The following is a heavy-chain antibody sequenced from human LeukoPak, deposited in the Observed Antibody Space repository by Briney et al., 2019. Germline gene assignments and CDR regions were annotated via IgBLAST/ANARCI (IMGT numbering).Heavy chain of an antibody. Sequence: GGSLRLSCAASGFTFTSYSMNWVRQAPGKGLEWVSSISSSSNDIYYADSVKGRFTISRDNAKNSLYLQMNSLRAEDTAVYYCATLGDYVWGSYRPFAFDIWGQGTMVTVSS. CDR1: GFTFTSYS. V-gene: IGHV3-21*01. J-gene: IGHJ3*02. CDR3: ATLGDYVWGSYRPFAFDI. D-gene: IGHD3-16*02. CDR2: ISSSSNDI.